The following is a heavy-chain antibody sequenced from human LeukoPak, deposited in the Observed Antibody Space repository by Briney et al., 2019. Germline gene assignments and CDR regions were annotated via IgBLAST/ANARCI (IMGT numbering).Heavy chain of an antibody. V-gene: IGHV3-21*01. J-gene: IGHJ6*02. CDR2: ISSSSSYI. D-gene: IGHD4-17*01. Sequence: GGSLRLSCAASGFTLSNYCMNWVRQAPGRGLEWVSSISSSSSYIYYADSVKGRFTISRDNAKNSLYLQMNSLRAEDTAVYYCARAPGDYYYYYYGMDVWGQGTTVTVS. CDR1: GFTLSNYC. CDR3: ARAPGDYYYYYYGMDV.